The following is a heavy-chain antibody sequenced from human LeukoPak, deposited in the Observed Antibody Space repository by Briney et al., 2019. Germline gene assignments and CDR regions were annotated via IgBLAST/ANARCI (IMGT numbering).Heavy chain of an antibody. Sequence: PSETLSLTCTDSGGSLSSYYWSWIRQPPGKGLEWIGYIYYSGSTNYNPSLKSRVTISVDTSKNQFSLKLSSVTAADTAVYYCASGVRLFDYWGQGTLVTVSS. CDR1: GGSLSSYY. CDR3: ASGVRLFDY. CDR2: IYYSGST. J-gene: IGHJ4*02. V-gene: IGHV4-59*01. D-gene: IGHD3-16*01.